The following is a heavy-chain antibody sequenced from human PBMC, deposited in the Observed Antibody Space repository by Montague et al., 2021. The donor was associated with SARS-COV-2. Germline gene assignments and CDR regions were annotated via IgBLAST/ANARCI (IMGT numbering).Heavy chain of an antibody. D-gene: IGHD3-10*01. CDR1: GGSMRDYY. CDR2: IYYSGST. J-gene: IGHJ5*02. CDR3: ARAVSVRRAVNWFDP. V-gene: IGHV4-59*01. Sequence: SETLSLTCTVSGGSMRDYYWSWIRQPPGEGLEWIGYIYYSGSTDXXPSLNSRVTLSLDTSKNQFSLNLTSVTAADTAVYYCARAVSVRRAVNWFDPWGQGTLVTVSS.